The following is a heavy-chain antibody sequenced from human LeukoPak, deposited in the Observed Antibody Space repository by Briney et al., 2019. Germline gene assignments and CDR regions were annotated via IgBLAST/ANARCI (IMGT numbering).Heavy chain of an antibody. Sequence: PGGSLRLSCAASGFAFNNHAMNWVRQAPGKGLEWVSGIASDGETTYYADSVKGRFTISRDNSKNTLYLQMNSLRAEDTAVYYCAKDSYYYYGMDVWGQGTTVTVSS. J-gene: IGHJ6*02. V-gene: IGHV3-23*01. CDR2: IASDGETT. CDR3: AKDSYYYYGMDV. CDR1: GFAFNNHA.